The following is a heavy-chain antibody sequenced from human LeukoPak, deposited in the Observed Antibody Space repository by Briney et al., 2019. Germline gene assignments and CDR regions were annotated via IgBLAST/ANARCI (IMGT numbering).Heavy chain of an antibody. CDR2: MTGRGDNT. CDR3: ANPDSSGFYFSVRFDF. V-gene: IGHV3-23*01. CDR1: GFTFSGYA. J-gene: IGHJ4*02. D-gene: IGHD3-22*01. Sequence: PGGSLRLSCTASGFTFSGYAMSWVRQAPGKGLEWVSTMTGRGDNTYYADSVKGRFTVSRDNSNNVLYLQMNSLRVEDTAVYYCANPDSSGFYFSVRFDFWGQGTLVTVSS.